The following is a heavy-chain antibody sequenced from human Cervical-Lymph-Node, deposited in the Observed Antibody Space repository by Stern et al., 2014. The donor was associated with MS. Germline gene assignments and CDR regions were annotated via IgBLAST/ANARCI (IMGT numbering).Heavy chain of an antibody. Sequence: QLQLQESGPGLVKPSQTLSLTCTVSGGSISSGGYYWSWIRQHPGKGLEWIGYIYYSGSTYYNPSLKSRVTISVDTSKNQFSLKLSSVTAADTAVYYCARVAYDFWSGYYTADYWGQGTLVTVSS. J-gene: IGHJ4*02. CDR1: GGSISSGGYY. V-gene: IGHV4-31*03. D-gene: IGHD3-3*01. CDR3: ARVAYDFWSGYYTADY. CDR2: IYYSGST.